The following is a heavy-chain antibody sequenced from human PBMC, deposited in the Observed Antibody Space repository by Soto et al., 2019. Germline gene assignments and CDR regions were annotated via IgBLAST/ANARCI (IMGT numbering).Heavy chain of an antibody. CDR2: IRSKANNYAT. V-gene: IGHV3-73*01. CDR3: TSYCSGRTCPVATFDY. Sequence: GGSLRLSCAASGFTFSDSVVHWVRQTSGKGLEWVGRIRSKANNYATVYAASVKGRFTISRDDSKNTAYLQMNSLKTEDTAVYYCTSYCSGRTCPVATFDYWGQGTLVTVSS. CDR1: GFTFSDSV. J-gene: IGHJ4*02. D-gene: IGHD2-15*01.